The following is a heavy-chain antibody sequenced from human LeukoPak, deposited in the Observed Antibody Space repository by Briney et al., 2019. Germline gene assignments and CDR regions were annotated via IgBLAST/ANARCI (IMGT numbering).Heavy chain of an antibody. Sequence: SQTLSLTCTVSGGSISSGSYYWSWIRQPAGKGLEWIGRIYTSGSTNYNPSLKSRVTISVDTSKNQFSLKLSSVTAADTAVYYCARGRCSGGSCYWSDYWGQGTLVTVSS. J-gene: IGHJ4*02. CDR2: IYTSGST. V-gene: IGHV4-61*02. D-gene: IGHD2-15*01. CDR3: ARGRCSGGSCYWSDY. CDR1: GGSISSGSYY.